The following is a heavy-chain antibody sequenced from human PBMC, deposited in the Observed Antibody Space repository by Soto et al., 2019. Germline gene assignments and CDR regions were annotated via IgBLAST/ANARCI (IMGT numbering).Heavy chain of an antibody. J-gene: IGHJ3*01. CDR3: ARGNALDV. V-gene: IGHV6-1*01. CDR2: TYYRSKWFH. D-gene: IGHD3-10*01. Sequence: QGQLQQSGPGLVKPSQTLSLTCAISGDSVSSDITSWNWIRQSPSRGLEWLGRTYYRSKWFHDYAESVTSRITINPDTSKNQFTLELNSMTPEDTAVYYCARGNALDVWGQGTVVTVSS. CDR1: GDSVSSDITS.